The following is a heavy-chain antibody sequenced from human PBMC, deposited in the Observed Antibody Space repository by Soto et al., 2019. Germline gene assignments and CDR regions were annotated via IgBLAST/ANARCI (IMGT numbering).Heavy chain of an antibody. V-gene: IGHV1-69*02. CDR1: GGTFSSYT. Sequence: QVQLVQSGAEVKKPGSSVKVSCKASGGTFSSYTISWVRQAPGQGLEWMGRIIPILGIANYAQKFQGRVTITADQSTFTAYMALSTLRSKHTAVYYFATNDASCYGGCRSSYYYMDVWGKGPTVTASS. CDR2: IIPILGIA. CDR3: ATNDASCYGGCRSSYYYMDV. D-gene: IGHD2-2*01. J-gene: IGHJ6*03.